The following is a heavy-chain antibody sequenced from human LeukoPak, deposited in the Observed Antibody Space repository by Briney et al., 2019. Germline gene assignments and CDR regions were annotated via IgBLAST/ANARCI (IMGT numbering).Heavy chain of an antibody. CDR3: AREYCTTNNCYNWGLGY. Sequence: GRSLRLSCAASGFSFNTYTMRWVRPARGRGLEYVSGIASNGGTKYYADSVKGRFTISRDNFKNTVYLQMDSLRTEDMAVYYCAREYCTTNNCYNWGLGYWGQGTLVTVSS. D-gene: IGHD2-2*02. V-gene: IGHV3-64*02. CDR2: IASNGGTK. J-gene: IGHJ4*02. CDR1: GFSFNTYT.